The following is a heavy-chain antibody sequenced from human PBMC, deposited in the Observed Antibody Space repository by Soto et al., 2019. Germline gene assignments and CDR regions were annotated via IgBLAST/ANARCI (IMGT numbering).Heavy chain of an antibody. D-gene: IGHD2-15*01. V-gene: IGHV1-69*06. J-gene: IGHJ4*02. CDR2: VIPIFGTP. CDR3: AKRRWTISTQEEDAI. Sequence: QVQLVQSGAEVKKPGSSVKVSCKSSGGTFGSYAISWVRQAPGQGLEWMGGVIPIFGTPHYAQKFHGRVTITEDIPTSTAYLELSSLKSADTAVYYCAKRRWTISTQEEDAIWGQGTLVTVSS. CDR1: GGTFGSYA.